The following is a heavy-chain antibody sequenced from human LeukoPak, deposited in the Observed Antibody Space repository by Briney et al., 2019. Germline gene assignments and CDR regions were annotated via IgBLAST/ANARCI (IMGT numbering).Heavy chain of an antibody. CDR3: ARGGAVLRFLEWLLPLDY. Sequence: KCSETLSLTCAVYGGSFSGYYWSWIRQPPGKGLEWIGEINHSGSTNYNPSLRSRVTISVDTSKNQFSLKLSSVTAADTAVYYCARGGAVLRFLEWLLPLDYWGQGTLVTVSS. CDR2: INHSGST. J-gene: IGHJ4*02. V-gene: IGHV4-34*01. CDR1: GGSFSGYY. D-gene: IGHD3-3*01.